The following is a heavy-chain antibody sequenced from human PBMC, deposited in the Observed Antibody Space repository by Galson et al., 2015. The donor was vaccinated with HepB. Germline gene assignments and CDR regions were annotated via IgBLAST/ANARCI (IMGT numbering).Heavy chain of an antibody. CDR1: GFTHRDYY. CDR2: ISSSGSTI. J-gene: IGHJ4*01. V-gene: IGHV3-11*01. CDR3: ARVLDY. Sequence: TLRLSSAASGFTHRDYYISSIRQAPGKGQESVAYISSSGSTIYYADSVKGRFTISRDNAKYSLYLQMNSLRAEDTAVYYCARVLDYWGHGTLVTVSS.